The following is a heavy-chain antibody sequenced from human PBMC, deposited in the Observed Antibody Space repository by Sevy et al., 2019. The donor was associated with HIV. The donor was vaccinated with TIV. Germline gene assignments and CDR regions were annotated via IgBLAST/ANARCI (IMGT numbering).Heavy chain of an antibody. V-gene: IGHV3-64*01. CDR2: ISSNGGST. J-gene: IGHJ3*02. CDR1: GFTFSGYP. Sequence: GGSLRLSCAASGFTFSGYPMYWVRQAPGKGLEYVSLISSNGGSTYYANFVKGRFTVSRDNSKNTLFLQMGSLRTEDMAVYCCASAPHKSDGFDIWGQGALVTVSS. CDR3: ASAPHKSDGFDI.